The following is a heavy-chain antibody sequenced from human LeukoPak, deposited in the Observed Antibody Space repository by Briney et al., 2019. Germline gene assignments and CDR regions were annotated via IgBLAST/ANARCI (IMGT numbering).Heavy chain of an antibody. CDR1: GFTFSSYS. J-gene: IGHJ4*02. V-gene: IGHV3-23*01. CDR2: ISGGGGTT. D-gene: IGHD3-10*01. CDR3: AKSIMTGSGSFYDY. Sequence: GGSLRLSCAASGFTFSSYSMNWVRQAPGKGLEWVSAISGGGGTTYYADSVKGRFTISRDNSKNTLYLQMNSLGAEDTALYYCAKSIMTGSGSFYDYWGQGTLVTVSS.